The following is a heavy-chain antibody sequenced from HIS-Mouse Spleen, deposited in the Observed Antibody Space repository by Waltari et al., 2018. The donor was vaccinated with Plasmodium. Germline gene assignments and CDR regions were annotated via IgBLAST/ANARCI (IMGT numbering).Heavy chain of an antibody. CDR3: ARDLAAAGHFDY. CDR1: GYTFTGYY. D-gene: IGHD6-13*01. J-gene: IGHJ4*02. CDR2: RNPTSGGT. V-gene: IGHV1-2*02. Sequence: QVQLVQSGAEVKKPGASVKVSCKASGYTFTGYYMHWVRQAPGQGREWRGWRNPTSGGTNYGQKFQGRVTMTRDTSISTAYMELSRLRSDDTAVYYCARDLAAAGHFDYWGQGTLVTVSS.